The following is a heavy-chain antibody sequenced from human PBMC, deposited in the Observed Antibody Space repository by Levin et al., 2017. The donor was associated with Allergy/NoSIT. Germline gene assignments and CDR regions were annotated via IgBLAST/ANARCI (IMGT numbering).Heavy chain of an antibody. CDR2: INHSGST. J-gene: IGHJ1*01. Sequence: KPSETLSLTCAVYGGSFSGYYWSWIRQPPGKGLEWIGEINHSGSTNYNPSLKSRVTISVDTSKNQFSLKLSSVTAADTAVYYCARGRYYYGSGSYYNYFQHWGQGTLVTVSS. CDR3: ARGRYYYGSGSYYNYFQH. D-gene: IGHD3-10*01. V-gene: IGHV4-34*01. CDR1: GGSFSGYY.